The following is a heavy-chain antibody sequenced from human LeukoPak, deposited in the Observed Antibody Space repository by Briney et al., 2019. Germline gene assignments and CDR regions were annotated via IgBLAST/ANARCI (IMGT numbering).Heavy chain of an antibody. CDR2: IYYSGST. Sequence: PSETLSLTCTVSGGSISSYYWSWIRQPPGKGLEWIGYIYYSGSTNYNPSLKSRVTISVGTSKNQFSLKLSSVTAADTAVYYCARLLRYFDWLQNYYYYYMDVWGKGTTVTVSS. CDR3: ARLLRYFDWLQNYYYYYMDV. D-gene: IGHD3-9*01. V-gene: IGHV4-59*01. CDR1: GGSISSYY. J-gene: IGHJ6*03.